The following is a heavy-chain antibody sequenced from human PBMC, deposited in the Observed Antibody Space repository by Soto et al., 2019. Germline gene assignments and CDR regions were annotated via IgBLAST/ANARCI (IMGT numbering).Heavy chain of an antibody. V-gene: IGHV3-74*01. CDR1: GFTFSNYW. J-gene: IGHJ4*02. Sequence: EVQLVESGGALVQPGGSLRLSCAASGFTFSNYWMHWVRQAPGKGLVWISRMNSDGSNTVYADAVKGRFTISRDNAKNTLYLQMNSLRVEDTAVYYCETSKGCVSNGPTTYWGQGTLVTVSS. CDR3: ETSKGCVSNGPTTY. D-gene: IGHD1-26*01. CDR2: MNSDGSNT.